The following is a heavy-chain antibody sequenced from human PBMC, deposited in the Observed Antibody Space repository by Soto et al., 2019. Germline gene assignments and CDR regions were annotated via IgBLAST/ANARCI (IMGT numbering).Heavy chain of an antibody. CDR3: AKDRAWPTNLFDY. J-gene: IGHJ4*02. D-gene: IGHD2-2*01. V-gene: IGHV3-23*01. CDR1: GFTFSSYA. Sequence: LRLSCAASGFTFSSYAMSWVRQAPGKGLEWVSAISGSGGSTYYADSVKGRFTISRDNSKNTLYLQMNSLRAEDTAIYYCAKDRAWPTNLFDYWGQGTLVTVSS. CDR2: ISGSGGST.